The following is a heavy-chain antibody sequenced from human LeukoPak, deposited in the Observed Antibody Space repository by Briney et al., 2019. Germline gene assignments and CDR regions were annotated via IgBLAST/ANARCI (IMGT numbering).Heavy chain of an antibody. J-gene: IGHJ5*02. CDR2: IYYSGST. V-gene: IGHV4-59*01. D-gene: IGHD6-19*01. CDR3: ARDLRQWLFSNWFDP. Sequence: SETLPLTCTVSGDSISSYYWSWIRQPPGKGLEWIGYIYYSGSTNYNPSLKSRVTISVDTSKNQFSLKLSSVTAADTAVYYCARDLRQWLFSNWFDPWGQRNPFTVSS. CDR1: GDSISSYY.